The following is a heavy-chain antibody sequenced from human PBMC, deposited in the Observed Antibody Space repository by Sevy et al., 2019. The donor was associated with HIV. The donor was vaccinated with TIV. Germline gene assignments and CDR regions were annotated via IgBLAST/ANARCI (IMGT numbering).Heavy chain of an antibody. CDR2: IYYSGST. D-gene: IGHD5-18*01. Sequence: SETLSLTCTVSGGSISSGSYYWSWIRQHPGKGLEWIGYIYYSGSTYYNPSLKSRVTISVDTSKNQFSLKLSSVTAADTAVYYCARERRDTATGYYYYGMDVWGQGTTVTVSS. CDR3: ARERRDTATGYYYYGMDV. J-gene: IGHJ6*02. CDR1: GGSISSGSYY. V-gene: IGHV4-31*03.